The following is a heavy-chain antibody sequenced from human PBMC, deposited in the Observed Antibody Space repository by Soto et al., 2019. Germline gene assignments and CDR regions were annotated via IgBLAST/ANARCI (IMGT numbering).Heavy chain of an antibody. CDR1: GFTFSSYS. Sequence: PGGSLRLSCAASGFTFSSYSINWVRQAPWKGLEWVSSISSSSIYIYYADSVKGRFTISRDNAKNSLYLQMNSLRAEDTAVYYCARDPLLVAPPDGGYLYLGQGTLVAFSS. J-gene: IGHJ1*01. V-gene: IGHV3-21*01. CDR3: ARDPLLVAPPDGGYLY. D-gene: IGHD2-15*01. CDR2: ISSSSIYI.